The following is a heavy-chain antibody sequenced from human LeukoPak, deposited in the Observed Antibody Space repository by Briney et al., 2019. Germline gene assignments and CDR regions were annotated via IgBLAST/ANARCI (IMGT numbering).Heavy chain of an antibody. Sequence: PSETLSLTCTVSGGSISSGSYFWSWIRQSAGRGLEWIGRIYTSGSTNYNPSLKSRVTISLDTSTNQFSLNLSSVTAADTAMYFCARGLNGSGSSNECWGQGILVTVSS. CDR1: GGSISSGSYF. CDR2: IYTSGST. CDR3: ARGLNGSGSSNEC. J-gene: IGHJ4*02. D-gene: IGHD3-10*01. V-gene: IGHV4-61*02.